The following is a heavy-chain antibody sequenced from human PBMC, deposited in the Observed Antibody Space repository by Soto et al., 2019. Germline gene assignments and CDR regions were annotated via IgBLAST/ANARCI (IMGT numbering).Heavy chain of an antibody. CDR3: ARDLGSSGWYRCDYFDY. D-gene: IGHD6-19*01. V-gene: IGHV1-8*01. CDR1: GYTFTSYD. CDR2: MNPNSGNT. J-gene: IGHJ4*02. Sequence: QVQLVQSGAEVKKPGASVKVSCKASGYTFTSYDINWVRQATGQGLEWMGWMNPNSGNTGYAQKFQGRVTMTRNTSISTAYMELSSLRSEDTAVYYCARDLGSSGWYRCDYFDYWGQGTLVTVSS.